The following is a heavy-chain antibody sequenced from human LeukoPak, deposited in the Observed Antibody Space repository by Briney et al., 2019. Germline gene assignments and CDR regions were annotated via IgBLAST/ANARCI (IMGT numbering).Heavy chain of an antibody. J-gene: IGHJ4*02. D-gene: IGHD5-24*01. Sequence: GGSLRLSCAASGFTFSSYAMHWVRQAPGKGLEWVAVISYDGSNKYYADSVKGRFTISRDNAKNTLYLQMNSLRVEDTAVYYCVRDRDGYNFWGQGTLVTVSS. CDR3: VRDRDGYNF. CDR2: ISYDGSNK. V-gene: IGHV3-30*04. CDR1: GFTFSSYA.